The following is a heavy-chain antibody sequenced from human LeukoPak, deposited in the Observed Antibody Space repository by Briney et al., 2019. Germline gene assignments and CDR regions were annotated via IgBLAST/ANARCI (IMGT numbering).Heavy chain of an antibody. J-gene: IGHJ4*02. CDR2: IYGSGTT. CDR3: VFIEKWLAFDF. D-gene: IGHD6-19*01. Sequence: PSETLSLTCSVSGGFVSSYYWSWIRQSPEKGLEWIGNIYGSGTTNYNPSLGGRVAISVDTSRNQFSLRLNSVTTADTAIYYCVFIEKWLAFDFWGRGTLVTVSS. V-gene: IGHV4-59*02. CDR1: GGFVSSYY.